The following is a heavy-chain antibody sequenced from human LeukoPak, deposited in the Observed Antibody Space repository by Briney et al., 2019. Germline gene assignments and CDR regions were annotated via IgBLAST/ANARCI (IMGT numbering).Heavy chain of an antibody. CDR3: ARDNGNDYGAN. CDR1: GFTVSSNY. Sequence: GGXLRLSCAGSGFTVSSNYVSWVRQAPGEGLEWVSVIYTSGTTYYSDSVTGRFTISRDSSKNTLYLQMNSLRAEDTAVYYCARDNGNDYGANWGQGTMVTVSS. V-gene: IGHV3-53*01. J-gene: IGHJ3*01. CDR2: IYTSGTT. D-gene: IGHD4/OR15-4a*01.